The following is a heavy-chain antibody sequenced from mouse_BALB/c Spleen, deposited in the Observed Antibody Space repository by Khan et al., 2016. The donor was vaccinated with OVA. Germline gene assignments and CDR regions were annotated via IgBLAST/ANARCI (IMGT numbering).Heavy chain of an antibody. CDR1: GYTFTNYW. V-gene: IGHV1-87*01. CDR3: AIGGITTGYFDY. D-gene: IGHD1-1*01. Sequence: QVHVKQSGAELARPGTSVKLSCKASGYTFTNYWMQWVKQRPGQGLEWIGTTYPGNGDTRYTQNFKVKATLTADKSSNTAFMQLSSLASEDSAVSDCAIGGITTGYFDYWGLGTTLTVSS. CDR2: TYPGNGDT. J-gene: IGHJ2*01.